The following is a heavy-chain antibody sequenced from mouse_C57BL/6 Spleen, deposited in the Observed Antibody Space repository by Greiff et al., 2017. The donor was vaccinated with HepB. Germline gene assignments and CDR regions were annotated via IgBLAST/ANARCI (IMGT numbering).Heavy chain of an antibody. J-gene: IGHJ1*03. CDR3: ARDSGNYWYFDV. Sequence: DVHLVESGPGLVKPSQSLSLTCSVTGYSITSGYYWNWIRQFPGNKLEWMGYISYDGSNNYNPSLKNRISITRDTSKNQFFLKLNSVTTEDTATYYCARDSGNYWYFDVWGTGTTVTVSS. D-gene: IGHD1-3*01. V-gene: IGHV3-6*01. CDR2: ISYDGSN. CDR1: GYSITSGYY.